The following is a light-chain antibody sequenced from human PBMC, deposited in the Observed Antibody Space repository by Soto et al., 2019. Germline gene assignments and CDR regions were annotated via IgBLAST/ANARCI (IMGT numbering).Light chain of an antibody. CDR3: QQYGSSPYT. CDR2: VAS. CDR1: QSVSSNN. J-gene: IGKJ2*01. V-gene: IGKV3-20*01. Sequence: EIVLTQSPGTLSLSPGERATLSCRASQSVSSNNLAWYQQKPGQAPRLLIYVASSRATGIPDRFSGGGSGTDFPLTISRLEPEDFAVYYCQQYGSSPYTFGQGTKLEIK.